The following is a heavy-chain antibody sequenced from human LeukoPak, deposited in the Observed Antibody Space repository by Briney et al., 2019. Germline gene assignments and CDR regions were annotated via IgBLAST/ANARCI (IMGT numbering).Heavy chain of an antibody. CDR1: GYRFTNNY. CDR2: INPSGGNI. D-gene: IGHD3-9*01. J-gene: IGHJ4*02. CDR3: ARDQGLTGYFDY. V-gene: IGHV1-46*01. Sequence: ASVKVSCKSSGYRFTNNYMHWVRQGPGQGLEWMGIINPSGGNINYAQKFQGRVTMTRDTSTSTVYMELSSLRSEDTAVYFCARDQGLTGYFDYWGQGTLVTVSS.